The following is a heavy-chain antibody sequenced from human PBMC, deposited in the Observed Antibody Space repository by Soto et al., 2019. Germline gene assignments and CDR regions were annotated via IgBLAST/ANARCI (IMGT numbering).Heavy chain of an antibody. V-gene: IGHV3-49*03. J-gene: IGHJ5*02. CDR1: GFTFGDYA. D-gene: IGHD5-12*01. Sequence: EVQLVESGGGLVQPGRSLGLSCTASGFTFGDYAMTWFRQAPGKGLEWVGFISSKRDGGTAEYATSVKGRFTISRDDSKSIAYLQMNSLKTEDTAVYFCSRLPPSKYRDSPFDPWGQGTLVIVSS. CDR2: ISSKRDGGTA. CDR3: SRLPPSKYRDSPFDP.